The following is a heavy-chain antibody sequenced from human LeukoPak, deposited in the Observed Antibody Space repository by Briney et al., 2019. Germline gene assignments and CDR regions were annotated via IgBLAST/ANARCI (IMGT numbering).Heavy chain of an antibody. CDR1: GFTFDNYG. J-gene: IGHJ5*02. CDR3: VGYHSESPAP. V-gene: IGHV3-20*04. D-gene: IGHD3-10*01. Sequence: GGSLRLSCAASGFTFDNYGMSWVRQAPGKGLEWVSGINWNGGSTIYADSVRGRFTISRDNTKNTFYLQMNSLRAEDTAVYYCVGYHSESPAPWGQGTLVTVSS. CDR2: INWNGGST.